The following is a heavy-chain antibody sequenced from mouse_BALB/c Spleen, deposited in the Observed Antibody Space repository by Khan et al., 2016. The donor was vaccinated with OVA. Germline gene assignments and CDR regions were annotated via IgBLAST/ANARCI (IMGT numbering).Heavy chain of an antibody. J-gene: IGHJ3*01. D-gene: IGHD2-4*01. CDR2: ISYSGNT. Sequence: EVQLVESGPGLVKPSQSLSLTCTVTGYSITSEYTWNWIRQFPGHKLEWMGFISYSGNTRYSPSLKSRISITRDTSKNQFFLQLNSVTSEDTATYYCARKDYYDYDPFPYWGQGTLVTVSA. CDR1: GYSITSEYT. CDR3: ARKDYYDYDPFPY. V-gene: IGHV3-2*02.